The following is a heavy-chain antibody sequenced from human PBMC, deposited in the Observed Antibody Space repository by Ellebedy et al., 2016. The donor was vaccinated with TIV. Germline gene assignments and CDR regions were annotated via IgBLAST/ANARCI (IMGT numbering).Heavy chain of an antibody. Sequence: PGGSLRLSCAASGFTFSSYAMSRVRQAPGKGLEWVSAISGSGGSTYYADSVKGRFTISRDNSKNTLYLQMNSLRAEDTAVYYCANRAQDFGVVIHFDYWGQGTLVTVSS. D-gene: IGHD3-3*01. CDR1: GFTFSSYA. V-gene: IGHV3-23*01. J-gene: IGHJ4*02. CDR3: ANRAQDFGVVIHFDY. CDR2: ISGSGGST.